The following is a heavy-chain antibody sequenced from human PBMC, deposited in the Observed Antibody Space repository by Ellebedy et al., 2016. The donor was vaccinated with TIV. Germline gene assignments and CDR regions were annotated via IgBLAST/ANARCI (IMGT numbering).Heavy chain of an antibody. V-gene: IGHV6-1*01. D-gene: IGHD1-26*01. CDR3: ATPGGMYSGSYYAD. CDR2: TYYRSKWYN. Sequence: SQTLSLTXXISGDSVSSNSAAWNWIRQSPSRGLEWLGRTYYRSKWYNDYAVSVKSRITINPDTSKNQFSLQLNSVTPEDTAVYYCATPGGMYSGSYYADWGQGTLVTVSS. CDR1: GDSVSSNSAA. J-gene: IGHJ4*02.